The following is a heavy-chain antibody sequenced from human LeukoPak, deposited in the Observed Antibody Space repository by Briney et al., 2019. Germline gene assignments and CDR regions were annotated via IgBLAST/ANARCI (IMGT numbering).Heavy chain of an antibody. CDR1: GCTFTSYG. J-gene: IGHJ6*02. CDR3: ARDLRGYSYYYGMDV. CDR2: ISAYNGNT. V-gene: IGHV1-18*01. Sequence: ASVKVSCKASGCTFTSYGISWVRQAPGQGLEWMGWISAYNGNTNYAQKFQGRVTMTRDTSTSTVYMELSSLRSEDTAVYYCARDLRGYSYYYGMDVWGQGTTVTVSS. D-gene: IGHD5-12*01.